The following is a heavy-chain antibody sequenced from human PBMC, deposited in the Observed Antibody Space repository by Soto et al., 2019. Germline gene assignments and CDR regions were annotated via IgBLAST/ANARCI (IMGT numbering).Heavy chain of an antibody. J-gene: IGHJ6*02. Sequence: GAALKISRKGSLYSFTSYWIGVLRQMAGKGLEWMGIIYPGDSDTRYSPAFQGQVTISADKSSSTAYLQWSSLKASDTAMSYCARQGYYGMDVWGQGTTVTVSS. V-gene: IGHV5-51*01. CDR3: ARQGYYGMDV. CDR2: IYPGDSDT. CDR1: LYSFTSYW.